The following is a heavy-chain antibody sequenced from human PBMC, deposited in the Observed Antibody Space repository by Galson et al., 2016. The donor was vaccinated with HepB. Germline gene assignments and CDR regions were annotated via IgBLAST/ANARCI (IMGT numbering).Heavy chain of an antibody. D-gene: IGHD3-10*01. J-gene: IGHJ4*03. CDR2: IYWNDDK. Sequence: PALVTPPQTLTLTCTFSGFSLSSSGVGVGWIRPSPGKALEWLALIYWNDDKRYSPSLKSRLTITKDTSKNQVVLTLTNMDPVDTATYYCAHRRTSADYGSGKDHYFDYWGRGTEVTVSS. CDR1: GFSLSSSGVG. CDR3: AHRRTSADYGSGKDHYFDY. V-gene: IGHV2-5*01.